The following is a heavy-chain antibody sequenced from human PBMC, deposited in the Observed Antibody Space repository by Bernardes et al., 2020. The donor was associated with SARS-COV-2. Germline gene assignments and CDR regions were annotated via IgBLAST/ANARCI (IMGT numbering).Heavy chain of an antibody. CDR1: GYTFTGYY. Sequence: SVKVSCKASGYTFTGYYIHWVRQAPGQGLEWMGWINPNSGGTNYAQKFQGRVTMTRDTSISTAYMELSRLRSDDTAVYYCALPPTNYDRYGMDVWGQGTTVTVSS. V-gene: IGHV1-2*02. CDR2: INPNSGGT. J-gene: IGHJ6*02. D-gene: IGHD3-22*01. CDR3: ALPPTNYDRYGMDV.